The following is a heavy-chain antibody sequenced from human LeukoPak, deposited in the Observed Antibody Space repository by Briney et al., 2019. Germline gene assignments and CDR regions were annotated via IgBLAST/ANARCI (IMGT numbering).Heavy chain of an antibody. V-gene: IGHV5-51*01. D-gene: IGHD1-26*01. CDR3: ARQVLIMGPPGLDY. CDR1: GYSFTSYW. J-gene: IGHJ4*02. CDR2: IYPEDSDI. Sequence: GESLKISCKGFGYSFTSYWIAWVRQMPGKGLGWMGIIYPEDSDIRYSPSFEGQVTISADTSISTAYLQWSSLKASDTAMYYCARQVLIMGPPGLDYWGQGTLVTVSS.